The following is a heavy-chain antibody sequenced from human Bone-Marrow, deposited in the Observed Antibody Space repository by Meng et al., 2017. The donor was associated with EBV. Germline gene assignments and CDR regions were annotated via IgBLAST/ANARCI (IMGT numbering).Heavy chain of an antibody. J-gene: IGHJ4*02. CDR1: GYTFTSYA. Sequence: QVQLVESGAEVKKPGASVKVSCKASGYTFTSYAMNWVRQAPGQGLEWMGWINTNTGNPTYAQGFTGRFVFSLDTSVSTAYLQISSLKAEDTAVYYCAREAPDGYNPMPPVYWGQGTLVTVSS. CDR2: INTNTGNP. D-gene: IGHD5-24*01. V-gene: IGHV7-4-1*02. CDR3: AREAPDGYNPMPPVY.